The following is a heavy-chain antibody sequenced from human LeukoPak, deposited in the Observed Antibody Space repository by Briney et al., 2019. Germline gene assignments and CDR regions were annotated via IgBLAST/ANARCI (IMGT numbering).Heavy chain of an antibody. J-gene: IGHJ4*02. CDR2: ISSSGSTI. CDR1: GFTFSSYE. Sequence: GGSLRLSCAASGFTFSSYEMNWVRQAPGKGLEWVSYISSSGSTIYYADSVKGRFTISRDNSKNTLYLQMNSLRAEDTAVYYCAKDLGAIVGATVFDYWGQGTLVTVSS. CDR3: AKDLGAIVGATVFDY. D-gene: IGHD1-26*01. V-gene: IGHV3-48*03.